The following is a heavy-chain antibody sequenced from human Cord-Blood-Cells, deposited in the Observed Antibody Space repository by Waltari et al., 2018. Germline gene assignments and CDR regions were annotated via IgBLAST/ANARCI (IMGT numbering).Heavy chain of an antibody. J-gene: IGHJ3*02. V-gene: IGHV4-4*02. Sequence: QVQLQESGPGLVKPSGTLSLTCAVSGGSISSSNWWSWVRQPPGKGLEWIGEIYHRGGTNYNPSLKGRVTMSVDKSKNQFSLKLSSVTAADTAVYYCARKRDLEAFDIWGQGTMVTVSS. CDR1: GGSISSSNW. D-gene: IGHD1-1*01. CDR2: IYHRGGT. CDR3: ARKRDLEAFDI.